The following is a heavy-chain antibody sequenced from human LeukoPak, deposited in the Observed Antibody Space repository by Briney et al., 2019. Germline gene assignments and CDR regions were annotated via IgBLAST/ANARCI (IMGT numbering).Heavy chain of an antibody. D-gene: IGHD6-19*01. J-gene: IGHJ4*02. CDR2: INSDGSST. CDR3: AVAGSSEYYFDY. CDR1: GFTFSSYW. V-gene: IGHV3-74*01. Sequence: GGSLRLSCAASGFTFSSYWMHWFRQARGKGLVWVSRINSDGSSTSYADSVKGRFTISRDNAKNTLYLQMNSLRAEDTAVYYCAVAGSSEYYFDYWGPGTLVTVSS.